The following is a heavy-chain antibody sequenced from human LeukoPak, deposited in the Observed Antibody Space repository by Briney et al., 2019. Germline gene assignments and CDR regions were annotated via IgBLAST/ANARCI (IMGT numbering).Heavy chain of an antibody. Sequence: GGSLRLSCAASGFTFSSYGMSWVRQAPGKGLEWVSTFTGGAGSTYYADSVKGRFTISRDNSKNTLYLQMNSLKTEDTAVYYCTTRLRYFDWYHWGQGTLVTVSS. J-gene: IGHJ5*02. CDR2: FTGGAGST. CDR1: GFTFSSYG. CDR3: TTRLRYFDWYH. D-gene: IGHD3-9*01. V-gene: IGHV3-23*01.